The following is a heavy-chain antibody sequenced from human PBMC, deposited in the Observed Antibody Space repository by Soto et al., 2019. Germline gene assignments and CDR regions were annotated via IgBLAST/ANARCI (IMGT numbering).Heavy chain of an antibody. CDR2: IYTSGNT. Sequence: PSETLSLTCTVSGASFSSDDYYWSWIRQPPGKGLEWIGYIYTSGNTYYNPSLKSRVAISVDTSKSQFSLNVTSVTAADTAVYFCARGRYCLTGRCFPNWFDSWGQGALVTVSS. J-gene: IGHJ5*01. CDR1: GASFSSDDYY. V-gene: IGHV4-30-4*01. D-gene: IGHD7-27*01. CDR3: ARGRYCLTGRCFPNWFDS.